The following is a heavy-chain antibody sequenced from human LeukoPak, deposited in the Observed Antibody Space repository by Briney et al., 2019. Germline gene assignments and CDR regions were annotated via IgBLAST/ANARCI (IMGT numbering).Heavy chain of an antibody. CDR2: ITPNSDDT. V-gene: IGHV1-2*02. CDR3: ATDHSMANTAWWFDP. Sequence: ASVKVSCKASGYTVTGYYIHWVRQAPGQGLEWMGWITPNSDDTDYAQKFQGRVSMTRDTSISTAYMELSSLRSDDTAVYYCATDHSMANTAWWFDPWGQGTLVTVSS. D-gene: IGHD5-24*01. CDR1: GYTVTGYY. J-gene: IGHJ5*02.